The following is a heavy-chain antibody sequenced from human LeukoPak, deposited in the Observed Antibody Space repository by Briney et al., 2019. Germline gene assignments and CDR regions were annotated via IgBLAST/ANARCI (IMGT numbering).Heavy chain of an antibody. D-gene: IGHD3-22*01. CDR2: INWNGGST. V-gene: IGHV3-20*04. CDR1: GFTFDDYG. CDR3: ATINYYDSSGEVDY. Sequence: GGSLRLSCAASGFTFDDYGMSWLCQAPGKGLEWVSGINWNGGSTGYADSVKGRFTISRDNAKNSLYLQMNSLRAEDTALYYCATINYYDSSGEVDYWGQGTLVTVSS. J-gene: IGHJ4*02.